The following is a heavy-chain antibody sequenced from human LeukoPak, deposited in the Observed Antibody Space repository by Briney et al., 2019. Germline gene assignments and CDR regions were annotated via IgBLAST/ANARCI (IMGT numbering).Heavy chain of an antibody. CDR3: TSFGPVYYFDY. J-gene: IGHJ4*02. CDR2: LHRDGST. CDR1: GFTFSSYA. V-gene: IGHV3-53*01. D-gene: IGHD2-8*01. Sequence: PGGSLRLSCAASGFTFSSYAMNWVRQAPGRGLEWVSVLHRDGSTCYADSVKGRFTISRDNSKNTLYLQMNSLRGEDTAVYYCTSFGPVYYFDYWGQGILVTVSS.